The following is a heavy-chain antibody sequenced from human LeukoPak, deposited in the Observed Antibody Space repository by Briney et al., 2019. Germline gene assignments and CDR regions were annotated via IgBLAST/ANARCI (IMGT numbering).Heavy chain of an antibody. CDR3: ARSLDASWLQCPEF. CDR1: GYTFTSYG. J-gene: IGHJ4*02. CDR2: INTYSGNT. V-gene: IGHV1-18*01. Sequence: GASVKVSCKASGYTFTSYGITWLRQAPGQGLEWMGWINTYSGNTNYAQKLQGRVTMTTDTSTSTAYMELRSLRSDDTAVYYCARSLDASWLQCPEFWGQGTLVTVSP. D-gene: IGHD5-24*01.